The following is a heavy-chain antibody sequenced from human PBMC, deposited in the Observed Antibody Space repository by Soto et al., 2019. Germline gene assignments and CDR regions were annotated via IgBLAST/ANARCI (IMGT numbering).Heavy chain of an antibody. D-gene: IGHD2-2*01. CDR2: IYYSGST. CDR1: GGSISSGGYY. J-gene: IGHJ4*02. V-gene: IGHV4-31*03. CDR3: ARANIVVVPAATRRVAAAGYFDY. Sequence: SETLSLTCTVSGGSISSGGYYWSWIRQHPGKGLEWIGYIYYSGSTYYNPSLKSRVTISVDTSKNQFSLTLSSVTAADTAVYYCARANIVVVPAATRRVAAAGYFDYWGQGTLVTVSS.